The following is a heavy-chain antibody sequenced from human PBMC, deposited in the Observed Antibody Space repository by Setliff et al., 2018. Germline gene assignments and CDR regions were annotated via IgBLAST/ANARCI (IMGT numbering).Heavy chain of an antibody. Sequence: GASVKVSCKASGYTFTSYDINWVRQATGQGLEWMGWMNPNSGNTGYAQKFQGRVTMTRNTSISTAYMELSRLRSDDTAVYYCATSVSWIQLVLYPQGHPEPFDYWGQGTLVTVSS. CDR3: ATSVSWIQLVLYPQGHPEPFDY. D-gene: IGHD5-18*01. J-gene: IGHJ4*02. CDR1: GYTFTSYD. CDR2: MNPNSGNT. V-gene: IGHV1-8*02.